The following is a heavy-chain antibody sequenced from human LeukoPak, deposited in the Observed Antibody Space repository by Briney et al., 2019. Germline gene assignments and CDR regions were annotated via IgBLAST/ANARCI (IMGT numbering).Heavy chain of an antibody. CDR1: GYTFTSYG. CDR2: ISAYNGNT. D-gene: IGHD3-10*01. CDR3: ARNGRVRRVVKDLFEY. Sequence: ASVTVSCKASGYTFTSYGISWVRQAPGQGLEWMGWISAYNGNTNYAQKLQGRVTMTTDTSTSTAYMELRSLRSDDTAVYYCARNGRVRRVVKDLFEYWGQGTLVAVSS. J-gene: IGHJ4*02. V-gene: IGHV1-18*01.